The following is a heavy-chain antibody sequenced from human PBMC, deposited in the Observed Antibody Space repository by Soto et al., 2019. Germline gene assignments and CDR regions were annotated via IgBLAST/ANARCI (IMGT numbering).Heavy chain of an antibody. J-gene: IGHJ4*02. CDR1: GGSFTSNNW. Sequence: SETLSLTCAVSGGSFTSNNWWTWVRQPPGQGLEWIGEIYRTGSTNYSPSLKSRVTISLDKSENQFSLKVTSLTAADTAVYYCASRDPGTSVDYWGQGTLVTVSS. V-gene: IGHV4-4*02. CDR3: ASRDPGTSVDY. D-gene: IGHD1-7*01. CDR2: IYRTGST.